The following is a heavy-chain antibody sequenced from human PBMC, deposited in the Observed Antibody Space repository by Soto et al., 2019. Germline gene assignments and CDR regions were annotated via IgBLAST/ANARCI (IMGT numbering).Heavy chain of an antibody. D-gene: IGHD3-22*01. J-gene: IGHJ3*02. CDR2: IRSKANSYTT. V-gene: IGHV3-73*01. CDR3: TRVITTVVTPFAFDI. CDR1: GFTFSGSA. Sequence: GGSLRLSCAASGFTFSGSAMHWVRQASGKGLEWVGRIRSKANSYTTAYAASVKGRFTISRDDSKNTAYLQMNSLKTEDTAVYYCTRVITTVVTPFAFDIWGQGTMVTVSS.